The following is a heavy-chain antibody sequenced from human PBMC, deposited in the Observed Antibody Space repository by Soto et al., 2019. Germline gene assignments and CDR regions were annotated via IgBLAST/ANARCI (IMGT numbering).Heavy chain of an antibody. Sequence: GGSLRLSCAASGFTFSSYWMHWVRQAPGKGLVWVSRINSDGSSTSYADSVEGRFTISRDNAKNTLYLQMNSLRAEDTAVYYCARDHDYYYYMDVWGKGTTVTVSS. CDR2: INSDGSST. V-gene: IGHV3-74*01. CDR1: GFTFSSYW. J-gene: IGHJ6*03. CDR3: ARDHDYYYYMDV.